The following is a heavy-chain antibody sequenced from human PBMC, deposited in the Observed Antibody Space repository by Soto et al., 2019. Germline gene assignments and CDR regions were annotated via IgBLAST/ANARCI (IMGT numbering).Heavy chain of an antibody. CDR3: SIQQGYSSSWYGSYYYYYGMDV. J-gene: IGHJ6*02. D-gene: IGHD6-13*01. Sequence: GGSLRLSCAASGFTFSSYSMNWVRQAPGKGLEWVSYISSSSSTIYYADSVKGRFTISRDNAKNSLYLQMNSLRDEDTAVYYCSIQQGYSSSWYGSYYYYYGMDVWGQGTTVTVSS. CDR2: ISSSSSTI. CDR1: GFTFSSYS. V-gene: IGHV3-48*02.